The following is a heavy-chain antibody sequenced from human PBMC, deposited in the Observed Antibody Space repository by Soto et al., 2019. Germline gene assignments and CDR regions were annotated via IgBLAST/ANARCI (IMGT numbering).Heavy chain of an antibody. Sequence: QVQLQESGPGLVKPSQTLSLTCTVSGGSISSGGYYWYWIRQHPGKGLEWIGYIYYSGTTYYNPSLKCRVTISVATSKNQFSLKLSSVTAADTAVYYCAASCVACGGFNYYGMDVWGQGTTVTVSS. J-gene: IGHJ6*02. V-gene: IGHV4-31*03. CDR3: AASCVACGGFNYYGMDV. D-gene: IGHD2-21*01. CDR1: GGSISSGGYY. CDR2: IYYSGTT.